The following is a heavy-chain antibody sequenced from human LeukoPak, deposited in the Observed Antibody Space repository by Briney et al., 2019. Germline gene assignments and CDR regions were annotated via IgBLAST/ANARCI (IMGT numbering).Heavy chain of an antibody. CDR1: GGSISSYY. CDR3: ARSDFWSGYPYYYYYYMDV. Sequence: SETLSLTCTVSGGSISSYYWSWIRQPAGKVLEWIGRIYTSGSTNYNPSLKSRVTMSVDTSKNQFSLKLSSVTAADTAVYYCARSDFWSGYPYYYYYYMDVWGKGTTVTVSS. J-gene: IGHJ6*03. D-gene: IGHD3-3*01. V-gene: IGHV4-4*07. CDR2: IYTSGST.